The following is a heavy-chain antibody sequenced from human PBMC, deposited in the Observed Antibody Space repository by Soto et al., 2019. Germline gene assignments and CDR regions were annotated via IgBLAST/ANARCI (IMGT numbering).Heavy chain of an antibody. Sequence: GASVKVSCKASGYTFTSYGISWVRQAPGQGLEWMGWISAYNGNTNYAQKLQGRVTMTTDTSTSTAYMELRSLRSDDTAVYYCARTRSGGYPGPSYFDYWGQGTLVTVSS. J-gene: IGHJ4*02. D-gene: IGHD1-26*01. CDR2: ISAYNGNT. CDR1: GYTFTSYG. CDR3: ARTRSGGYPGPSYFDY. V-gene: IGHV1-18*04.